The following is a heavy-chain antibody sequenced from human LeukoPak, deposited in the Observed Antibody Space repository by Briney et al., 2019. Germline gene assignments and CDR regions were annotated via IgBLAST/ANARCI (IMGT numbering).Heavy chain of an antibody. CDR3: ARAIMGYCSGGSCYVADY. Sequence: GGSLRLSCAASGFTFSSYSMNWVRQAPGKGLEWVSSISSSSSYIYYADSVKGRFTISRDNAKNSLYLQMNSLRAEDTAVYYYARAIMGYCSGGSCYVADYWGQGTLVTVSS. V-gene: IGHV3-21*01. CDR1: GFTFSSYS. J-gene: IGHJ4*02. CDR2: ISSSSSYI. D-gene: IGHD2-15*01.